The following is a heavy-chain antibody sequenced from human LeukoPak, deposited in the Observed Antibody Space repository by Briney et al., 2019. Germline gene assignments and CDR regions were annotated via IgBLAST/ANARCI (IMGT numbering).Heavy chain of an antibody. CDR3: AKDLDGSDGY. V-gene: IGHV1-69*01. CDR2: IIPMFDTP. Sequence: GPSVKVSCKASGGTFRNFAITWVRQAPGQGFEWMGGIIPMFDTPTYAQKFQGRVTFTADEATSTAYMQLSSLRSEDTAVYYCAKDLDGSDGYWGQGTLVTVSS. D-gene: IGHD1-26*01. J-gene: IGHJ4*02. CDR1: GGTFRNFA.